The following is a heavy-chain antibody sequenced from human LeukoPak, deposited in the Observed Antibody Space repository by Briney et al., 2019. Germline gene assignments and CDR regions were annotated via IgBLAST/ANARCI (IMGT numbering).Heavy chain of an antibody. V-gene: IGHV3-23*01. CDR1: GFTFSSYS. J-gene: IGHJ4*02. CDR3: ARDLRGSGSYYYFDY. CDR2: IRCCGGST. Sequence: GSLRLSCAASGFTFSSYSMSWVRPAPGKGVAWGSAIRCCGGSTYYADSVKGRSTLSRDNSKHTLKLQMKKLRAGDTAVYYCARDLRGSGSYYYFDYRGQAALVTVSS. D-gene: IGHD3-10*01.